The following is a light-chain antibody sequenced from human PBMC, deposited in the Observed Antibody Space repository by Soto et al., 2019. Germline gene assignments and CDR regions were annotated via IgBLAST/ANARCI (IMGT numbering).Light chain of an antibody. Sequence: DMQKTQSPSSLSASVGDRVTITCRASQSISSNLNWYQQKPGKAPKLLIYAASSLQSGVPSRFSGSASGTDFTLTISSLQPEDFATYHCQQTYSTPWTFGQGTKVDIK. V-gene: IGKV1-39*01. CDR2: AAS. CDR1: QSISSN. J-gene: IGKJ1*01. CDR3: QQTYSTPWT.